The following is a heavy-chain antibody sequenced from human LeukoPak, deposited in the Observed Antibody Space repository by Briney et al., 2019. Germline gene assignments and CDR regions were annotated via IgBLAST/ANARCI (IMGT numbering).Heavy chain of an antibody. D-gene: IGHD3-10*01. CDR1: GFTFSSYA. J-gene: IGHJ4*02. CDR2: ISYDGSNK. Sequence: GRSLRLSCAASGFTFSSYAMHWVRQAPGKGLEWVAVISYDGSNKYYADSVKGRFTISRDNSKNTLYLQMNSLRAEDTAVYYCARDTRGYGSGSYHDYWGQGTLVTVSS. V-gene: IGHV3-30-3*01. CDR3: ARDTRGYGSGSYHDY.